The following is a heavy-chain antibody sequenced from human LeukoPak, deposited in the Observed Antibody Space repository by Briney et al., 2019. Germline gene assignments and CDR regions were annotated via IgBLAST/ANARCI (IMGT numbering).Heavy chain of an antibody. CDR3: ARVAVESITMVRGVPIYYYYYMDV. CDR1: GGSISSSSYY. J-gene: IGHJ6*03. D-gene: IGHD3-10*01. CDR2: IYYSGST. Sequence: SETLSLTCTVSGGSISSSSYYWGWIRQPPGKGLEWIGSIYYSGSTYYNPSLKSRVTISVDTSKNPFSLKLSSVTAADTAVYYCARVAVESITMVRGVPIYYYYYMDVWGKGTTVTISS. V-gene: IGHV4-39*07.